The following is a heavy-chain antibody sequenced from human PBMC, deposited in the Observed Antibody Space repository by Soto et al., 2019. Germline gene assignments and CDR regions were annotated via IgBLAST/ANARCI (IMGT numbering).Heavy chain of an antibody. Sequence: EVHLAESGGGLVQPGGSLRVSCTASGFTFRNYWMTWVRQAPGKGLEWVANINQNEGEKYYVDSVKGRFTISRDNAYNSLYLEMDNLRVDGSAVYFCARGRPPSSGGNFDSWGQGTLVSVSS. D-gene: IGHD3-10*01. CDR3: ARGRPPSSGGNFDS. CDR1: GFTFRNYW. V-gene: IGHV3-7*01. J-gene: IGHJ4*02. CDR2: INQNEGEK.